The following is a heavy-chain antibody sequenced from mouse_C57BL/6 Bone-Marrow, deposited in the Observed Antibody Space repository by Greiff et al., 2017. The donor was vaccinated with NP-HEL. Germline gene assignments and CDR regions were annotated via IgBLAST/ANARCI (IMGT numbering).Heavy chain of an antibody. J-gene: IGHJ4*01. CDR2: ISDGGSYT. CDR3: ARDGLQMDD. V-gene: IGHV5-4*01. Sequence: EVQGVESGGGLVKPGGSLKLSCAASGFTFSSYAMSWVRQTPEKRLEWVATISDGGSYTYYPDNVKGRFTISRDNAKNNLYLQMSHLKSEDTAMYYCARDGLQMDDWGQGTSVTVAS. CDR1: GFTFSSYA. D-gene: IGHD2-1*01.